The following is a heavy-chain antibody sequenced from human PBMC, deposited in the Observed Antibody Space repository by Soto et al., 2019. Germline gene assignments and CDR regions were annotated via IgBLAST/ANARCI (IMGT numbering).Heavy chain of an antibody. D-gene: IGHD5-18*01. J-gene: IGHJ5*02. CDR1: GDSISSNNNY. V-gene: IGHV4-30-4*01. CDR2: ISYSGTT. Sequence: QVQLQESGPGLVKPSQTLSLTCTVSGDSISSNNNYWSWIRQPPGEGLEWIGFISYSGTTSYSPYLTSRVAISLDTSKNQFSLSLSSVTAADTAVYYCARGRGYSYGLDPWGQGTLVTVSS. CDR3: ARGRGYSYGLDP.